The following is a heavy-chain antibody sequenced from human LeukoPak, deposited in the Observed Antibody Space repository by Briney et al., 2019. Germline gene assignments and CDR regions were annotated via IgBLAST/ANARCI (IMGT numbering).Heavy chain of an antibody. D-gene: IGHD2-2*01. J-gene: IGHJ4*02. CDR1: GYSISSGYY. Sequence: SETLSLTCTVSGYSISSGYYWGWIRQPPGTGLEWIGSIYHSGSTYYNPSLKSRVTISVDTSKNQFSLKLSSVTAADTAVYYCARHSYCSSTSCYWDFDYWGQGTLVTVSS. CDR3: ARHSYCSSTSCYWDFDY. CDR2: IYHSGST. V-gene: IGHV4-38-2*02.